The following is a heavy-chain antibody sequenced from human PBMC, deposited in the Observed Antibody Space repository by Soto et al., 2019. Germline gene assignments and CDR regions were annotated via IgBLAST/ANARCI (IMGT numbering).Heavy chain of an antibody. CDR3: ARVPRNGKNDDYSRYLDY. CDR2: IYHSGNT. D-gene: IGHD4-17*01. CDR1: GGSVSSGGYY. Sequence: QVQLQESGPGLVKPSQTLSLTCTVSGGSVSSGGYYWSWIRQHPGKGLEWIGYIYHSGNTYLNPSLKTRVTISVDTSKNQFSLTLSSVTAADTAVYYCARVPRNGKNDDYSRYLDYWGQGTLVSVSS. J-gene: IGHJ4*02. V-gene: IGHV4-31*03.